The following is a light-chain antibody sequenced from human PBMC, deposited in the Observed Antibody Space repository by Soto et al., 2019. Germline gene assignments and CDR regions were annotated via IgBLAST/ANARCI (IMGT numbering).Light chain of an antibody. CDR1: QSVSSL. Sequence: EIVLPQSPATLSLSPGERATLSCRASQSVSSLLAWYQQKSGQPPRLLISDASNRATGVPARFSGSGSGTDFTLIISSLEPEDVAVYYCQQRRNWPLSFGGGTKVEI. J-gene: IGKJ4*01. CDR2: DAS. CDR3: QQRRNWPLS. V-gene: IGKV3-11*01.